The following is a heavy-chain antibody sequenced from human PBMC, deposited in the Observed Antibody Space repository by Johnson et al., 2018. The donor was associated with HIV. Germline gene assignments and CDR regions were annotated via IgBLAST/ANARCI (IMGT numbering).Heavy chain of an antibody. CDR1: GFTFSSYW. CDR2: INSDGSST. Sequence: VQLVESGGGLVQPGGSLRLSCAASGFTFSSYWMHWVRQAPGKGLVWVSRINSDGSSTSYADSVKGRFTISRDNAKNTLYLQMNSLRAEDTAVYYCAKDFRRFFPTPDAVDIWGQGTMVTVSA. CDR3: AKDFRRFFPTPDAVDI. V-gene: IGHV3-74*01. J-gene: IGHJ3*02. D-gene: IGHD4-23*01.